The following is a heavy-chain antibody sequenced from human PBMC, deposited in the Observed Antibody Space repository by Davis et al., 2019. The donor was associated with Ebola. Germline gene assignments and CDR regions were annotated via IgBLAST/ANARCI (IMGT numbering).Heavy chain of an antibody. D-gene: IGHD6-13*01. Sequence: LRLSCAVYGGSFSGYYWSWIRQPPGKGLEWIGEINHSGSTNYNPSLKSRVTISVDTSKNQFSLKLSSVTAADTAVYYCARVDRRVSLSMDVWGQGTTVTVSS. CDR3: ARVDRRVSLSMDV. CDR1: GGSFSGYY. V-gene: IGHV4-34*09. J-gene: IGHJ6*02. CDR2: INHSGST.